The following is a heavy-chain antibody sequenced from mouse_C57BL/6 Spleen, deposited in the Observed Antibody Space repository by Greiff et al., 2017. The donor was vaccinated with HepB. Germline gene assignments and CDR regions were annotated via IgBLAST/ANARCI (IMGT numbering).Heavy chain of an antibody. CDR3: ARRTVVANYFDD. Sequence: VQLQQSGPELVKPGASVKISCKASGYAFSSSWMNWVKQRPGKGLEWIGRIYPGDGDTNYNGKFKGKATLTADKSSSTAYMQLSSLTSEDSAVYFGARRTVVANYFDDWGQGTTLTVSS. CDR2: IYPGDGDT. V-gene: IGHV1-82*01. D-gene: IGHD1-1*01. CDR1: GYAFSSSW. J-gene: IGHJ2*01.